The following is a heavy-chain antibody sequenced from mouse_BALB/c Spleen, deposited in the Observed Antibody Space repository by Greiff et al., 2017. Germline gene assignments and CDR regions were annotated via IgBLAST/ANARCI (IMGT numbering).Heavy chain of an antibody. CDR1: GYSFTSYW. CDR2: IYPGNSDT. CDR3: TRPVATGYWYFDV. Sequence: EVQLQQSGTVLARPGASVKMSCKASGYSFTSYWMHWVKQRPGQGLEWIGAIYPGNSDTSYNQKFKGKAKLTAVTSASTAYMELSSLTNEDSAVYYCTRPVATGYWYFDVWGAGTTVTVSS. J-gene: IGHJ1*01. V-gene: IGHV1-5*01. D-gene: IGHD1-1*01.